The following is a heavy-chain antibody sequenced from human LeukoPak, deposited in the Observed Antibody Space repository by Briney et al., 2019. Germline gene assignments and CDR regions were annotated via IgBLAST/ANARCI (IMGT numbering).Heavy chain of an antibody. J-gene: IGHJ6*02. V-gene: IGHV4-59*08. Sequence: SETLSLTCTVPGGSISSYYWSWIRQPPGKGLEWIGYIYYSGSTNYNPSLKSRVTISVDTSKNQFSLKLSSVTAADTAVYYCARHVEGWENCSGGSCYYQDSYGMDVWGQGTTVTVSS. CDR3: ARHVEGWENCSGGSCYYQDSYGMDV. CDR2: IYYSGST. D-gene: IGHD2-15*01. CDR1: GGSISSYY.